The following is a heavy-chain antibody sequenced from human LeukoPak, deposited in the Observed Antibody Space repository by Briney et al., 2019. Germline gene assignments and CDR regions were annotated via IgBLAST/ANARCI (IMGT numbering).Heavy chain of an antibody. J-gene: IGHJ6*02. CDR3: ARDLCSSTSCYPTDYYYYGMDV. CDR2: ISAYNGNT. CDR1: GYTFTSYG. V-gene: IGHV1-18*01. Sequence: ASVKVSCKASGYTFTSYGISWVRQAPGQELEWMGWISAYNGNTNYAQKLQGRVTMTTDTSTSTAYMELRSLRSDDTAVYYCARDLCSSTSCYPTDYYYYGMDVWGQGTTVTVSS. D-gene: IGHD2-2*01.